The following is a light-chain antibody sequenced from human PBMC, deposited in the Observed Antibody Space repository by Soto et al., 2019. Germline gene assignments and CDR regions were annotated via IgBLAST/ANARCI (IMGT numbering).Light chain of an antibody. CDR1: ALPKQY. V-gene: IGLV3-25*02. CDR2: RDT. CDR3: QSADTGGTSWV. J-gene: IGLJ3*02. Sequence: SYALTQPPSVSVSPGQTARITCSGDALPKQYSYWYHQRPGQAPFLLIYRDTERPSGIPERFSGSSSGTTVTLTISGVQAEDDADYFCQSADTGGTSWVFGGGTKVTVL.